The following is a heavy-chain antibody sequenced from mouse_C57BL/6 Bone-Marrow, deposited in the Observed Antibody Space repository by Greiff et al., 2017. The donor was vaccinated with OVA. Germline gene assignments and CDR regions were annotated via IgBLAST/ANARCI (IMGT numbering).Heavy chain of an antibody. Sequence: DVMLVESGGGLVKPGGSLKLSCAASGFTFSSYAMSWVRQTPEKRLEWVATISDGGSYTYYPDNVQGRFTISRDNAKNNLYLQMSHLKSEDTAMYYCARDREAWFAYWGQGTLVTVSA. CDR2: ISDGGSYT. V-gene: IGHV5-4*01. D-gene: IGHD3-1*01. CDR3: ARDREAWFAY. J-gene: IGHJ3*01. CDR1: GFTFSSYA.